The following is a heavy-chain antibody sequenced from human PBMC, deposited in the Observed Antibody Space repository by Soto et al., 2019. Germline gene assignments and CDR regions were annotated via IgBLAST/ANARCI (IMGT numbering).Heavy chain of an antibody. V-gene: IGHV4-34*01. Sequence: QVQLQQWGAGLEQPSETLSLSCAFCGQSFSGHSWAWIRPSPRKGLGWRGDINESGSTYYNPSLKSRVTISADTSKNQFSLKLSSVSAADTAVYFCARGSGIVALPGELEDANYDYWGQGTLVNVSS. J-gene: IGHJ4*02. D-gene: IGHD1-1*01. CDR1: GQSFSGHS. CDR3: ARGSGIVALPGELEDANYDY. CDR2: INESGST.